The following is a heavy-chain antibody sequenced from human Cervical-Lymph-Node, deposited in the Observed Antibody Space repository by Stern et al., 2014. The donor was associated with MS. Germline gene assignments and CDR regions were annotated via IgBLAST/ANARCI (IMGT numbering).Heavy chain of an antibody. CDR3: ARDLVGDGDLSLDN. V-gene: IGHV1-2*02. J-gene: IGHJ4*02. Sequence: VQLVQSGAEVKKPGASVKVSCKASGYTFTGYYFHWVLQAPGQGLEWLVWMNANSGGTKYAQNFQGRVTMTRDTSISTAYMELSGLTSDDTAVYYCARDLVGDGDLSLDNWGQGALVTVSS. CDR1: GYTFTGYY. D-gene: IGHD3-10*01. CDR2: MNANSGGT.